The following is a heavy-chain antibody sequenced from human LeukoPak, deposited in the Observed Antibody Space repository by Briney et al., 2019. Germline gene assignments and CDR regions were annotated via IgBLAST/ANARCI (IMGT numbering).Heavy chain of an antibody. V-gene: IGHV4-34*01. CDR1: GGSFSGYY. Sequence: KPSETLSLTCAVYGGSFSGYYWSWIRQPPGKGLEWIGEINHSGSTNYSPSLKSRVTISVDTSKNQFSLKLSSVTAADTAVYYCARAAVAARWFDPWGQGTLVTVSS. CDR3: ARAAVAARWFDP. CDR2: INHSGST. J-gene: IGHJ5*02. D-gene: IGHD6-19*01.